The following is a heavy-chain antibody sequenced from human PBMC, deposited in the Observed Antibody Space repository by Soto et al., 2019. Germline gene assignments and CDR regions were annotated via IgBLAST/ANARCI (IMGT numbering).Heavy chain of an antibody. CDR2: AFYSGST. J-gene: IGHJ5*02. Sequence: SETLSLTCSVSGASISTYSWNWIRQPPGKGLEWIGYAFYSGSTDYNPSLRSRVTISIDTSQNQFSLKLNSVTAADTAIYFCSRGDRIEARPLVFKSWGQGILVTVSS. CDR3: SRGDRIEARPLVFKS. V-gene: IGHV4-59*01. CDR1: GASISTYS. D-gene: IGHD6-6*01.